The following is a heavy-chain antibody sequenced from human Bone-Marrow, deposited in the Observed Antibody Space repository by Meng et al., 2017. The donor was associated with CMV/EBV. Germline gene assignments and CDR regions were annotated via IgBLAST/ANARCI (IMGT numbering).Heavy chain of an antibody. Sequence: QVQLQESGPGLVKPSETLSLTCTVSGGSISSYYWSWIRQPPGKGLEWIGYMYYSGSANYNPSLKSRVTLSLDTAKNQFSLKLTSVTAADTAVYFCARGPNSGSYSGWIDPWGQGTLVTVSS. V-gene: IGHV4-59*01. J-gene: IGHJ5*02. CDR1: GGSISSYY. D-gene: IGHD1-26*01. CDR2: MYYSGSA. CDR3: ARGPNSGSYSGWIDP.